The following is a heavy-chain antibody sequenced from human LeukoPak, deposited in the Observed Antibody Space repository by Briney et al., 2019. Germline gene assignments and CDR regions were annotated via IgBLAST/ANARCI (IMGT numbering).Heavy chain of an antibody. CDR3: ARSGRVPAAIATDAFDI. V-gene: IGHV5-51*01. J-gene: IGHJ3*02. D-gene: IGHD2-2*01. CDR2: IYPGDSDT. CDR1: GYSFTSYW. Sequence: GESLKISCKGSGYSFTSYWIGWVRQMPGKGLEWMGIIYPGDSDTRYSPSFQGQVTISADKSISTAYLQWSSLKASDTAMYYCARSGRVPAAIATDAFDIWGQGTMVTVSS.